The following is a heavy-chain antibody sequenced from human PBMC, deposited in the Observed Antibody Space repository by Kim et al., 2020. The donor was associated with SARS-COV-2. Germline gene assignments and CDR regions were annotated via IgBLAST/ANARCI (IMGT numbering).Heavy chain of an antibody. J-gene: IGHJ4*02. Sequence: NDTPSLKSRVTISVDTSKNQFSLKRSSVTAADTAVYYCARSWIQLWYDYWGQGTLVTVSS. CDR3: ARSWIQLWYDY. D-gene: IGHD5-18*01. V-gene: IGHV4-59*01.